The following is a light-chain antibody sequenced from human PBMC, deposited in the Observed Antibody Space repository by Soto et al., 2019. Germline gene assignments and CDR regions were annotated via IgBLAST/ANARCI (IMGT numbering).Light chain of an antibody. CDR1: QTISFS. CDR2: DAS. V-gene: IGKV1-5*01. Sequence: IQMTDFASTLSXXXXXXXTXXXRASQTISFSLAWYQQKPGKAPKLLIYDASTLQSGVPSRFSGSESGTEFILTISGLQPDDFATYYCQQYHGYSLTFGQGTKVDIK. CDR3: QQYHGYSLT. J-gene: IGKJ1*01.